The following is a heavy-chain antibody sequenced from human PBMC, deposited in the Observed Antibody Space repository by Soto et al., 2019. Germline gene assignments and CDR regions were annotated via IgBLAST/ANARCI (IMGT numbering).Heavy chain of an antibody. CDR2: IIPIFGTA. J-gene: IGHJ6*02. Sequence: GASVKISCKASGGTFSSYAISWVRQAPGQGLEWMGGIIPIFGTANYAQKFQGRVTITADESTSTAYMELSSLRSEDTAVYYCARESVRGDPIPNYGMDVWGQGTTVTV. D-gene: IGHD3-10*01. V-gene: IGHV1-69*13. CDR3: ARESVRGDPIPNYGMDV. CDR1: GGTFSSYA.